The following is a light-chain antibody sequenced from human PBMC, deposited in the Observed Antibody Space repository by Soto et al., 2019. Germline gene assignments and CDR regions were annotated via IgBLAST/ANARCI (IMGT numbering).Light chain of an antibody. Sequence: DIQMTQSPSSLSASVGDRVTIPCRASQSISSWLAWYQQKPGKAPKLLIYKASSLESGVPSRFSGSGSGTEFTLTISSLQPDDFATYYCQQYNSYSRTSGQRAKVDIK. CDR1: QSISSW. CDR3: QQYNSYSRT. V-gene: IGKV1-5*03. CDR2: KAS. J-gene: IGKJ1*01.